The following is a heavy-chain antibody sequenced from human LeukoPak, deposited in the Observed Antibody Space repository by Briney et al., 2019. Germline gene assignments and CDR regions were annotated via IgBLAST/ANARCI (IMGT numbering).Heavy chain of an antibody. J-gene: IGHJ5*02. Sequence: PSETLSLTCTVSGGSISTYYWTWIRQPPGRGLEWIGYIYYSGSTNYNPSLKSRVTISVDPSKNQFSLKLTSVTAADTAVYYCARSPVVPAAMNHRNNWFDPWSQGTLVTVSS. D-gene: IGHD2-2*01. CDR3: ARSPVVPAAMNHRNNWFDP. CDR2: IYYSGST. CDR1: GGSISTYY. V-gene: IGHV4-59*01.